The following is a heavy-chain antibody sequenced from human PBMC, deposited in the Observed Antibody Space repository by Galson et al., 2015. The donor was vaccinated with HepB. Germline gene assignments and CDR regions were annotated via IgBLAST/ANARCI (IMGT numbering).Heavy chain of an antibody. Sequence: CAISGDSVSSNSAAWNWIRQSPSRGLEWLGRTYYRSKWYNDYAVSVKSRITINPDTSKNQFSLQLNSVTPEDTAVYYCARDYYDSSGYYSFSLGVWGQGTLVTVSS. CDR1: GDSVSSNSAA. CDR3: ARDYYDSSGYYSFSLGV. CDR2: TYYRSKWYN. J-gene: IGHJ4*02. D-gene: IGHD3-22*01. V-gene: IGHV6-1*01.